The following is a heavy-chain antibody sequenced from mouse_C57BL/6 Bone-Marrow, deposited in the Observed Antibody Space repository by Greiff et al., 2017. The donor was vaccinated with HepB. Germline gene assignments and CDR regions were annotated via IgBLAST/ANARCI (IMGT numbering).Heavy chain of an antibody. D-gene: IGHD2-4*01. CDR3: AREAYDYDGFAY. J-gene: IGHJ3*01. Sequence: QVQLQQSGAELARPGASVKLSCKASGYTFTSYGISWVKQRTGQGLEWIGEIYPRSGNTYYNEKFKGKATLTVDKSSSTAYMQLSSLTSEDSAVYYCAREAYDYDGFAYWGQGTLVTVSA. V-gene: IGHV1-81*01. CDR2: IYPRSGNT. CDR1: GYTFTSYG.